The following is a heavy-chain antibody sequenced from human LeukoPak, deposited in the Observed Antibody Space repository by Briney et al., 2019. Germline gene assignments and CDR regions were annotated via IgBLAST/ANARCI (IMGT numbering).Heavy chain of an antibody. Sequence: SETLSLTCTVSGGSISSSSYYWGWIRQPPGKGLEWIGSIYYSGSTYYNPSLKSRVTISVDTSKNQFSLKLSSVTAADTAVYYCARLGTVINNWFDPWGQGTLVTVSS. J-gene: IGHJ5*02. CDR2: IYYSGST. CDR3: ARLGTVINNWFDP. CDR1: GGSISSSSYY. D-gene: IGHD4-17*01. V-gene: IGHV4-39*01.